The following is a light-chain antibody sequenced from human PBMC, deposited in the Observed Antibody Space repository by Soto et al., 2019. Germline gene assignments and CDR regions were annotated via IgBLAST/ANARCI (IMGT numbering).Light chain of an antibody. CDR1: SSNIGAGYD. CDR3: QSYDSSLTVV. J-gene: IGLJ2*01. CDR2: ANS. V-gene: IGLV1-40*01. Sequence: QSVLTQPPSVSGAPGQRVTISCIGSSSNIGAGYDVHWYQQLPGRAPKLLIYANSNRPSGVPDRFSGSKSGTSASLAITGLQTEDEADYYCQSYDSSLTVVFGGGTKVTVL.